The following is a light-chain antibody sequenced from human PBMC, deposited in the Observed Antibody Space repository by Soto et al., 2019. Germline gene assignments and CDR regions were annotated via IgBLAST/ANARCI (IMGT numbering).Light chain of an antibody. CDR3: QQYNSYPLT. J-gene: IGKJ1*01. V-gene: IGKV1-16*02. CDR1: RNINNF. CDR2: AAS. Sequence: DIQMTQSPSSLSASVGDSVTITCRASRNINNFLAWFQHKPGTAPRSLISAASNLQSGVPSKFSGSGSGTDFSLTITSLQPEDSATYYCQQYNSYPLTFGQGTKVEI.